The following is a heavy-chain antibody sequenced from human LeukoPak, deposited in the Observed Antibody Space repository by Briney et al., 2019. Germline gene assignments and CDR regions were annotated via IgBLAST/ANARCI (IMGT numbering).Heavy chain of an antibody. CDR3: ARFVAEEPTGGEAVY. Sequence: ASVKVSCKASGGTFSSYAISWVRQATGQGLEWMGWMNPNSGNTGYAQKFQGRVTMTRNTSISTAYMELSSLRSEDTAVYYCARFVAEEPTGGEAVYWGQGTLVTVSS. CDR1: GGTFSSYA. J-gene: IGHJ4*02. D-gene: IGHD1-14*01. V-gene: IGHV1-8*02. CDR2: MNPNSGNT.